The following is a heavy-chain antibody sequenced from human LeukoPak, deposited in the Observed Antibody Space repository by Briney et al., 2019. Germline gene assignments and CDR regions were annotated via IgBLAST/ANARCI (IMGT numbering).Heavy chain of an antibody. V-gene: IGHV3-21*01. CDR2: ISSSSSYI. D-gene: IGHD3-22*01. CDR1: GFTFSSYS. Sequence: GGSLRLSCAASGFTFSSYSMNWVRQAPGKGLEWVSSISSSSSYIYYADSVKGRFTISRDNAKNSLYLQMNSLRAEDTAVYYCARVGEYYDSSGYYYGPFDYWGQGTLVTVSS. J-gene: IGHJ4*02. CDR3: ARVGEYYDSSGYYYGPFDY.